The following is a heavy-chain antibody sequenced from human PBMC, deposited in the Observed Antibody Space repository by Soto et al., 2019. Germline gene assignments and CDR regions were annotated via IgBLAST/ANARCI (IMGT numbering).Heavy chain of an antibody. Sequence: QVQVVQSGAEVKKPGASVKVSCKTSGYTFTTYGIGWVRQAPGQGLEWMGWISGANGHTNYAQNVQGRVTVTTDTSTSTAYMELRSLRSDDTAVYYRAREVAGAGGEYDYWGQGTLVTVSS. CDR1: GYTFTTYG. CDR2: ISGANGHT. V-gene: IGHV1-18*01. D-gene: IGHD6-13*01. CDR3: AREVAGAGGEYDY. J-gene: IGHJ4*02.